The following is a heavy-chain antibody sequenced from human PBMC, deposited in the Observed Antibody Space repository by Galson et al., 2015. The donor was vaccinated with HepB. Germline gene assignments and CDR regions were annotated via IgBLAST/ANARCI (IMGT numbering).Heavy chain of an antibody. CDR2: ISYDGSNK. D-gene: IGHD3-10*01. CDR1: GFTFSSYA. V-gene: IGHV3-30-3*01. Sequence: SLRLSCAASGFTFSSYAMHWVRQAPGKGLEWVAVISYDGSNKYYADSVKGRFTIFRDNSKNTLYLQMNSLRAEDTAVYYCARVSGELDYWGQGTLVTVSS. J-gene: IGHJ4*02. CDR3: ARVSGELDY.